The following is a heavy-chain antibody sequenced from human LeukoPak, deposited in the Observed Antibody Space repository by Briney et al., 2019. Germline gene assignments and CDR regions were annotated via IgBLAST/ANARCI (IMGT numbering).Heavy chain of an antibody. CDR1: GYTFTSYG. J-gene: IGHJ6*02. Sequence: ASVKVSCKASGYTFTSYGISWVRQAPGQGLEWMGWISAYNGNTNYAQKLQGRVTMTTDTSTSTAYMELRSLRSGDTAVYYCARYLSPLSYYGMDVWGQGTTVTVSS. CDR2: ISAYNGNT. V-gene: IGHV1-18*01. CDR3: ARYLSPLSYYGMDV. D-gene: IGHD2/OR15-2a*01.